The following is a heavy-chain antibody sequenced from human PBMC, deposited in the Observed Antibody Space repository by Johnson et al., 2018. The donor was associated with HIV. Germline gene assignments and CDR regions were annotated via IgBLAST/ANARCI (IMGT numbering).Heavy chain of an antibody. D-gene: IGHD4-17*01. Sequence: TYYADSVKGRFTISRDNSKNTLYLQMNSLRAEDTAVYYCATGSPTVTTNAFDIWGQGTMVTVSS. CDR3: ATGSPTVTTNAFDI. J-gene: IGHJ3*02. V-gene: IGHV3-66*01. CDR2: T.